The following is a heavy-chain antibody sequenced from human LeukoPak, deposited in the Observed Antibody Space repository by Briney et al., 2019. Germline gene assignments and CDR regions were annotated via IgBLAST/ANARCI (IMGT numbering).Heavy chain of an antibody. CDR2: IYYSGST. CDR1: GGSISGSSYY. CDR3: ARDNWNYGSSMDV. V-gene: IGHV4-39*07. D-gene: IGHD1-7*01. J-gene: IGHJ6*02. Sequence: TPSETLSLTCTVSGGSISGSSYYWGWIRQPPGKGLEWIGSIYYSGSTYYNPSLKSRVTISVDTSKNQFSLKLNSVTAADTAVYHCARDNWNYGSSMDVWGQGTTVTVSS.